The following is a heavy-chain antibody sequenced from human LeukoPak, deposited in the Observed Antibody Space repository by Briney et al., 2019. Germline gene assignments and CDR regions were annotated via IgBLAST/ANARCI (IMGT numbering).Heavy chain of an antibody. Sequence: ASVKVSCKASGYTFTNYDINWVRQATGQGLEWMGRINPSSGGTNYAQRFQGRVTMTRDTSISTAYMELSSLRSDDTAVYFCARDTTAALAVTAHDAFDIWGQGTLVTVSS. CDR2: INPSSGGT. CDR1: GYTFTNYD. CDR3: ARDTTAALAVTAHDAFDI. J-gene: IGHJ3*02. V-gene: IGHV1-2*06. D-gene: IGHD2-21*02.